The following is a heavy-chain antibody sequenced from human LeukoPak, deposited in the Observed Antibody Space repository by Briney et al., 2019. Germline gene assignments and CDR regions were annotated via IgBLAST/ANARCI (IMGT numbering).Heavy chain of an antibody. CDR3: AKRGVVIRVILVGFHKEAYYFDS. D-gene: IGHD3-22*01. CDR1: GITLSNYG. J-gene: IGHJ4*02. CDR2: VSDSGGST. V-gene: IGHV3-23*01. Sequence: GGSLRLSCAVSGITLSNYGMSWVRQAPGKGLEWVAGVSDSGGSTNYADSVKGRFTISRDNPKNTLYLQMNSLRAEDAAVYFCAKRGVVIRVILVGFHKEAYYFDSWGQGALVTVSS.